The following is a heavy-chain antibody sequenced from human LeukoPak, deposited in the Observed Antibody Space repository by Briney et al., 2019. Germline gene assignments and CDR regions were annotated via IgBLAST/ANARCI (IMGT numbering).Heavy chain of an antibody. D-gene: IGHD3-10*01. Sequence: GGSLRLSCAASGFTFSNAWMSWVRQAPGKGLEWVGRIKSKTDGGTTDYAAPVKGRFTISRDDSKNTLYLQMNSLKTEDTAVYYCTTLLWFGESVPNFDYWGQGTLVTVSS. V-gene: IGHV3-15*01. CDR2: IKSKTDGGTT. CDR3: TTLLWFGESVPNFDY. CDR1: GFTFSNAW. J-gene: IGHJ4*02.